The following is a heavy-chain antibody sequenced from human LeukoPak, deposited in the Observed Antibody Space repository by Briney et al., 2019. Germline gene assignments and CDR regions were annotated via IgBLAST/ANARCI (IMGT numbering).Heavy chain of an antibody. J-gene: IGHJ4*02. D-gene: IGHD3-22*01. CDR3: ARELPPVVTYYFDY. CDR2: IWYDGSNK. CDR1: GFTLSSFG. Sequence: GRSLRLSCVASGFTLSSFGMHWVRQAPGKGLEWVAVIWYDGSNKYYADSVKGRFTISRDNSKNTLYLQMNSLRAEDTAVYYCARELPPVVTYYFDYWGQGTLVTVSS. V-gene: IGHV3-33*01.